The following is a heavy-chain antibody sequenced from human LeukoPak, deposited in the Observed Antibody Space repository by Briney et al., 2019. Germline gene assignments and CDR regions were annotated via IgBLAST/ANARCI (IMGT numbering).Heavy chain of an antibody. CDR2: IKQDGSEK. J-gene: IGHJ4*02. D-gene: IGHD1-26*01. V-gene: IGHV3-7*01. CDR1: GFTFSSYW. Sequence: GGSLRLSCAASGFTFSSYWMSWVRQAPGKGLEWVASIKQDGSEKYYVDSVKGRFTISRDNAKNSVCLQMNSLRAEDTAVYYCARDPESGSYYGYWGQGTLVTVSS. CDR3: ARDPESGSYYGY.